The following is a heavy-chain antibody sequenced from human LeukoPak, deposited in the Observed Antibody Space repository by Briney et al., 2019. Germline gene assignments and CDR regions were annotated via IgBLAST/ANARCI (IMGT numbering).Heavy chain of an antibody. V-gene: IGHV3-23*01. CDR1: GFTFSSYA. CDR3: AKDWDEYQLPTGSWFDP. D-gene: IGHD2-2*01. CDR2: ISGSGGST. Sequence: GGSLRLSCAASGFTFSSYAMSWVRQAPGKGLEWVSAISGSGGSTYYADSVKGRFTISRDNSKNTLYPQMNSLRAEDTAVYYCAKDWDEYQLPTGSWFDPWGQGTLVTVSS. J-gene: IGHJ5*02.